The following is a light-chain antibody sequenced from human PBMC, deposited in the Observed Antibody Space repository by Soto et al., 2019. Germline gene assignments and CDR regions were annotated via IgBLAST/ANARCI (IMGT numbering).Light chain of an antibody. J-gene: IGKJ1*01. CDR3: QDYGSSRT. V-gene: IGKV3-20*01. CDR1: QSVSSSY. Sequence: ETVLTQSPGTLSLSPGEGATLSCRASQSVSSSYLAWYQQKPGQALRLLIYGASSRATGIPDRFSGSGSGKDFTLSISRLEPEDFAVYYCQDYGSSRTFGQGTKVDIK. CDR2: GAS.